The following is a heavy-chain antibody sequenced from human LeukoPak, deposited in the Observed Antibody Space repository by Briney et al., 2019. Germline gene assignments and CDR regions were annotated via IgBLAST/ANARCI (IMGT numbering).Heavy chain of an antibody. J-gene: IGHJ4*02. CDR1: GFTVSSNY. D-gene: IGHD6-19*01. V-gene: IGHV3-53*01. CDR3: AKGPLIEVAGTTWDY. Sequence: GGSLRLSCAASGFTVSSNYMSWVRQAPGKGLEWVSVIYSGGSTYYADSVKGRFTISRDNSKNTLYLQMNSLRAEDTAIYFCAKGPLIEVAGTTWDYWGQGTLVTVSS. CDR2: IYSGGST.